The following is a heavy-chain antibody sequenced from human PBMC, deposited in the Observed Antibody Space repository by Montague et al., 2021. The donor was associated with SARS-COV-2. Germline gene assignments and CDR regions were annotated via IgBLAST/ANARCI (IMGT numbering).Heavy chain of an antibody. D-gene: IGHD3-16*01. Sequence: SETLSLTCTVSGDSITSSFWTWVRQPPGKGLEWIGYIYYGGSTNHTPSLKSRVTISVDVSKNQFSLKLSSVTAADTVVYYCAREAFGGAIDHWGQGTLVTVSS. CDR2: IYYGGST. V-gene: IGHV4-59*01. CDR1: GDSITSSF. J-gene: IGHJ4*02. CDR3: AREAFGGAIDH.